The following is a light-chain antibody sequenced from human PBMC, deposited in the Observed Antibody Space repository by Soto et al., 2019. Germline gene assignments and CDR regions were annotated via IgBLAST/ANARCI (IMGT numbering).Light chain of an antibody. CDR1: QSVSSN. V-gene: IGKV3-15*01. CDR3: QQYNNGPPWT. J-gene: IGKJ1*01. CDR2: GAS. Sequence: EIVMTQSPATLSVSPGERATLSCRASQSVSSNLAWYQQKPGQAPRLLIYGASTRATGIPARFSGSGSGTEFTLTISSLRSEDFAVYYCQQYNNGPPWTFGQGTKVEIK.